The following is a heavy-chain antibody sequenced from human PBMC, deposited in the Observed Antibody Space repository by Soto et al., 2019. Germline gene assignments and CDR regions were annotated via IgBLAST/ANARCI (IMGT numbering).Heavy chain of an antibody. CDR3: ARVTWGGLWNSSYLTDY. CDR2: IIPIFGTA. D-gene: IGHD6-13*01. CDR1: GGTFSSYA. V-gene: IGHV1-69*01. J-gene: IGHJ4*02. Sequence: QVQLVQSGAEVKKPGSSVKVSCKASGGTFSSYAISWVRQAPGQGLEWMGGIIPIFGTANYAQKFQGRVTITADEYTSTAYMELSSLRSEDTAVYYCARVTWGGLWNSSYLTDYWGQGTLVTVSS.